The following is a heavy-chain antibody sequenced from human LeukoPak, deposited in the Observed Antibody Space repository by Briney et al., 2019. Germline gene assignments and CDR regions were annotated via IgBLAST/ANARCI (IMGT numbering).Heavy chain of an antibody. CDR3: ARNSRSWGGSSWFHHWYFDV. CDR2: IRNSGGDT. J-gene: IGHJ2*01. Sequence: GGSLRLSCAASGFTFSNHAMSWVRQAPGKGLEWVSSIRNSGGDTFYGDSVKGRFTVSRDNSKNILYLQMNSLRAEDTALYYCARNSRSWGGSSWFHHWYFDVWGRGTLVTVSS. D-gene: IGHD6-13*01. V-gene: IGHV3-23*01. CDR1: GFTFSNHA.